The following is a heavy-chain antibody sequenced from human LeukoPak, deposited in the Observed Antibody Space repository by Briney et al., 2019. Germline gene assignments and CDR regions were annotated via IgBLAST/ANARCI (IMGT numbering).Heavy chain of an antibody. V-gene: IGHV4-59*01. CDR3: ARSDTSGGTIAFDAFDV. D-gene: IGHD3-16*02. Sequence: SETLSLTCSVSGGSISNYYWSWIRQSPGMRLEWIGYIFYSGSTDYNPSLKSRVTISLDTSKNQFSLKLSSVTAADTAIYYCARSDTSGGTIAFDAFDVWGQGTMVTVFS. CDR1: GGSISNYY. J-gene: IGHJ3*01. CDR2: IFYSGST.